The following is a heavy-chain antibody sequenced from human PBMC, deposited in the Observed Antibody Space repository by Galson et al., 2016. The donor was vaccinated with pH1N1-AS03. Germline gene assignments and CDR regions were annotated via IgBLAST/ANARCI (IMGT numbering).Heavy chain of an antibody. Sequence: SVKVSCKASGYKFTSYGVSWVRQAPGQGLEWMGWISGYNINAKYAEKFQGRVTLTTDKSTRTAYMELRSLTSDDTAVYFCARDGDIVIVPSAIDYYGMDVWGQGTTVTVSS. CDR1: GYKFTSYG. CDR3: ARDGDIVIVPSAIDYYGMDV. CDR2: ISGYNINA. V-gene: IGHV1-18*01. J-gene: IGHJ6*02. D-gene: IGHD2-2*01.